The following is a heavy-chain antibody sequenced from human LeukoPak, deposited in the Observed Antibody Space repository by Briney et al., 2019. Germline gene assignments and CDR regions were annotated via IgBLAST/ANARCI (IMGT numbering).Heavy chain of an antibody. D-gene: IGHD5-24*01. CDR2: IIPIFGTA. CDR3: ARERDGYNYGVDY. CDR1: GGTFSSYA. V-gene: IGHV1-69*05. J-gene: IGHJ4*02. Sequence: SVKVSCKASGGTFSSYAIRWVRQAPGQGLEWMGRIIPIFGTANYAQKFQGRVTITTDESTSTAYMELSSLRSEDTAVYYCARERDGYNYGVDYWGQGTLVTVSS.